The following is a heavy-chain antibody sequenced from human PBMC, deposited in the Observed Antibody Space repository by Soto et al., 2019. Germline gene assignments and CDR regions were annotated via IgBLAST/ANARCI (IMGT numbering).Heavy chain of an antibody. CDR2: ITGSGGDT. CDR3: AKESANSRPYFFDY. Sequence: EVQLLESGGGLVQPGGSQRLSCAASGFAFSGYVMSWVRQSPGKGLEWEWVSAITGSGGDTYHADSVKGRFTISRDNNKNTLYMQMNSLKAEDTAVYYCAKESANSRPYFFDYWGQGTLVTVSS. CDR1: GFAFSGYV. V-gene: IGHV3-23*01. J-gene: IGHJ4*02. D-gene: IGHD6-13*01.